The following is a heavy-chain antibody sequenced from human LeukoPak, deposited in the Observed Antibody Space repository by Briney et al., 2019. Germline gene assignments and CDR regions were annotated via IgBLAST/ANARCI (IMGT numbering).Heavy chain of an antibody. CDR3: AREAYYYGSGSYYYYMDV. Sequence: SQTLSLTCAISGYSVSSNSAAWNWIRQSPSRGLEWLGRTYYRSKWYNDYAVSVKSRISINPDTSMNQFSLQLNSVTSEDTAVYFCAREAYYYGSGSYYYYMDVWGKGTTVTVSS. V-gene: IGHV6-1*01. D-gene: IGHD3-10*01. CDR1: GYSVSSNSAA. CDR2: TYYRSKWYN. J-gene: IGHJ6*03.